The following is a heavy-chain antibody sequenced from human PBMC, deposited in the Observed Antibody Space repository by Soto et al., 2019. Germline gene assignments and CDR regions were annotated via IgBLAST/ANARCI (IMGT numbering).Heavy chain of an antibody. D-gene: IGHD1-26*01. Sequence: DVQLLESGGGLVQPGGSLRLSCAASGFTFSTYAMTWVRQAPGKGLEWVSALSAGGSTTHYAGSGKGRFTISRDNSRDTGYLPMNSMRVEDTAVYYWAKDPERYSRRYYDYLDFWGQGTLVTVSS. CDR1: GFTFSTYA. CDR2: LSAGGSTT. CDR3: AKDPERYSRRYYDYLDF. J-gene: IGHJ4*02. V-gene: IGHV3-23*01.